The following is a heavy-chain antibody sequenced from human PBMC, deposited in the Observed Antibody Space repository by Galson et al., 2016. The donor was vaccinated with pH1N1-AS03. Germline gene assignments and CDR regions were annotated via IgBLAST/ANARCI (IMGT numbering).Heavy chain of an antibody. CDR1: GFTFSNYA. V-gene: IGHV3-30*15. Sequence: SLRLSCAASGFTFSNYAIHWVRQAPGKGLQWVAVVSDDGYTKYYADSVRGRFTISRDNSEKTVFLQMSSLTTEDTGLYYCARVVHEIRRQPRNWLDPWGQGTQVTVS. CDR3: ARVVHEIRRQPRNWLDP. D-gene: IGHD1-26*01. CDR2: VSDDGYTK. J-gene: IGHJ5*02.